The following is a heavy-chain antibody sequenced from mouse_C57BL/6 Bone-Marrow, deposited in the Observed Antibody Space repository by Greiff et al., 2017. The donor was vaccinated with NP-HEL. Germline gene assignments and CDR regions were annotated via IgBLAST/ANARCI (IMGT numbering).Heavy chain of an antibody. J-gene: IGHJ2*01. V-gene: IGHV5-4*01. CDR3: ARDRWLLFFDY. CDR2: ISDGGSYT. CDR1: GFTFSSYA. Sequence: DVKLVESGGGLVKPGGSLKLSCAASGFTFSSYAMSWVRQTPEKRLEWVATISDGGSYTYYPDNVKGRFTISRDNAKNNLYLQMSHLKSEDTAMYYCARDRWLLFFDYWGQGTTLTVSS. D-gene: IGHD2-3*01.